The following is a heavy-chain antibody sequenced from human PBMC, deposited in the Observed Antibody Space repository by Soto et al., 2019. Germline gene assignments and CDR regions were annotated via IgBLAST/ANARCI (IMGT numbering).Heavy chain of an antibody. Sequence: SETLSLTCTVSGGSISSYYWSWIRQPPGKGLEWIGYIYYSGSTNYNPSLKSRVTISVDTSKNQFSLKLSSVTAADTAVYYCASALHPRSIVLYRSGWYGGMDFWGQWSSVTVSS. CDR3: ASALHPRSIVLYRSGWYGGMDF. CDR1: GGSISSYY. J-gene: IGHJ6*02. CDR2: IYYSGST. D-gene: IGHD6-19*01. V-gene: IGHV4-59*01.